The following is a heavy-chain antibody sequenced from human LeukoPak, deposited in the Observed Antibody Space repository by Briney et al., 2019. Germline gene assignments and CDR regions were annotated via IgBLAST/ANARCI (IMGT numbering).Heavy chain of an antibody. V-gene: IGHV1-2*02. CDR3: ARRAVYYYYGMDV. J-gene: IGHJ6*02. CDR1: GYTFTGYY. D-gene: IGHD6-25*01. CDR2: INPNSGGT. Sequence: ASVKVSCKASGYTFTGYYMHWVRQAPGQGLEWMGWINPNSGGTNYSKKFQGRVTMTRDTSISTAYMEVSRLQSGDTAVYYCARRAVYYYYGMDVWGQGSTVTVPS.